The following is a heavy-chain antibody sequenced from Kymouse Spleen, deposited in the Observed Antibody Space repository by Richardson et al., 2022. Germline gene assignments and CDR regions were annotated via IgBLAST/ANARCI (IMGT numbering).Heavy chain of an antibody. CDR3: ARKEVTGTTGGMDV. J-gene: IGHJ6*02. V-gene: IGHV4-34*01. D-gene: IGHD1-7*01. Sequence: QVQLQQWGAGLLKPSETLSLTCAVYGGSFSGYYWSWIRQPPGKGLEWIGEINHSGSTNYNPSLKSRVTISVDTSKNQFSLKLSSVTAADTAVYYCARKEVTGTTGGMDVWGQGTTVTVSS. CDR2: INHSGST. CDR1: GGSFSGYY.